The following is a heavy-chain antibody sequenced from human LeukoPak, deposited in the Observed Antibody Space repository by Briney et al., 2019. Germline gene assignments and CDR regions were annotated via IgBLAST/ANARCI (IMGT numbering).Heavy chain of an antibody. D-gene: IGHD6-19*01. V-gene: IGHV4-39*07. CDR1: GGSISSGSYY. Sequence: SETLSLTCTVSGGSISSGSYYWTWIRQPPGKGLEWIGEINHSGSTNYNPSLKSRVTISVDTSKNQFSLKLSSVTAADTAVYYCASGIAVAGNLDYFDYWGQGTLVTVSS. CDR3: ASGIAVAGNLDYFDY. CDR2: INHSGST. J-gene: IGHJ4*02.